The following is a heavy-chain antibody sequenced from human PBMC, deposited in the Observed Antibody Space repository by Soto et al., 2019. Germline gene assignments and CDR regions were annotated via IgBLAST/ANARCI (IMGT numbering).Heavy chain of an antibody. CDR1: GDSITSYY. D-gene: IGHD3-10*01. Sequence: QVQLQESGPGLVKPSETLSLTCTVSGDSITSYYWSWIRQPPGKGLEWLGYIYYTGSTTYNPSLKGRVTISLDTSKNQSSLKLNSVTAADTAVYYCARHAFGSGFYYGMGVWGQGTTVTVSS. CDR2: IYYTGST. V-gene: IGHV4-59*08. CDR3: ARHAFGSGFYYGMGV. J-gene: IGHJ6*02.